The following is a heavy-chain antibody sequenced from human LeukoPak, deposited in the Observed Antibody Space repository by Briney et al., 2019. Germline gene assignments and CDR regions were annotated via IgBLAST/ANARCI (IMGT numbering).Heavy chain of an antibody. J-gene: IGHJ4*02. V-gene: IGHV4-61*01. Sequence: SETLSLTCTVSGGSVNGVSYYWSWIRQPPGKGLEWIGYIYYSGSTNYNPSLKSRVTVLLDKSKNQFSLKLNSVTAADTALYYCARNGGNSDYDYWGQGTLVTVS. D-gene: IGHD4-23*01. CDR2: IYYSGST. CDR3: ARNGGNSDYDY. CDR1: GGSVNGVSYY.